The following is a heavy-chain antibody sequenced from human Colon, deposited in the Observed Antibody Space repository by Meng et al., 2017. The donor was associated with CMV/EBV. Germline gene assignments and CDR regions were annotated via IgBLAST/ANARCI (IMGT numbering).Heavy chain of an antibody. CDR2: IFYSGST. CDR3: ARQNSYYDSLTGYYRPAGLDY. V-gene: IGHV4-39*01. Sequence: GSLRLSCTVSGSSVSSSRFFWGWIRQPPGKGLEWIGNIFYSGSTYYNPSLKSRVTISVDTSKDQFSLRMSSETATDTAVYYCARQNSYYDSLTGYYRPAGLDYWGQGTLVTVSS. J-gene: IGHJ4*02. D-gene: IGHD3-9*01. CDR1: GSSVSSSRFF.